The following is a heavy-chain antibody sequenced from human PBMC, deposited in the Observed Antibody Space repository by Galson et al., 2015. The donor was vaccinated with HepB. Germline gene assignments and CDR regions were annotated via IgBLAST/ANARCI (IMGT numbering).Heavy chain of an antibody. CDR2: ISAYNGNT. D-gene: IGHD3-16*01. V-gene: IGHV1-18*01. CDR1: GYTFSTYG. CDR3: ARWGSHEAVDI. Sequence: QSGAEVKKPGASVKVSCKASGYTFSTYGISWVRQAPGQGLEWMGWISAYNGNTNYAQMFQGRVTMTTDTSTSAAYMELRSLRSDDTAGYYCARWGSHEAVDIWGQGTMVTGSS. J-gene: IGHJ3*02.